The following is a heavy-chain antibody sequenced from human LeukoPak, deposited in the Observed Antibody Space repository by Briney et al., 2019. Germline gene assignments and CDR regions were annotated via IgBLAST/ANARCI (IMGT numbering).Heavy chain of an antibody. Sequence: SETLSLTCTVSGGSISSYYWSWIRQPPGRGLEWIGYIYYSGSTNYNPSLKSRVTISVDTSKNQFSLKLSSVTAADTAVYHCARELYAAFDYWGQGTLVTVSS. V-gene: IGHV4-59*01. CDR3: ARELYAAFDY. D-gene: IGHD2/OR15-2a*01. J-gene: IGHJ4*02. CDR2: IYYSGST. CDR1: GGSISSYY.